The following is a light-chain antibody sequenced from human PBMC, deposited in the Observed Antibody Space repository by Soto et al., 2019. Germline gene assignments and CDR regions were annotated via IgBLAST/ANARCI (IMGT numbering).Light chain of an antibody. CDR2: DVT. CDR1: SSDVGGYDH. V-gene: IGLV2-14*03. J-gene: IGLJ3*02. Sequence: QSALTQPASVSGSPGQSITISCTGTSSDVGGYDHVSWYQQHPGKAPKLMIYDVTVRPSGISPRFSGSKSDNTASLAVSGLQPEDEADYYCSSYTNKDTLVFGGGTKLTVL. CDR3: SSYTNKDTLV.